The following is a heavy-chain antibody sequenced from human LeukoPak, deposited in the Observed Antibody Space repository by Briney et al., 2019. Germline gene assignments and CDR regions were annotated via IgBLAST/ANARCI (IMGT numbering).Heavy chain of an antibody. D-gene: IGHD1-26*01. CDR3: AKDLGGTYYPFDY. CDR1: GFIFSSHV. Sequence: PGGSLRLSCAASGFIFSSHVMSWVRQAPGKGVEWVSAISGSGDITSYEDSVKGRFTISRDNSKNTLHLQMNSLRAEDTAVYYCAKDLGGTYYPFDYWGQGTLVTVSS. J-gene: IGHJ4*02. CDR2: ISGSGDIT. V-gene: IGHV3-23*01.